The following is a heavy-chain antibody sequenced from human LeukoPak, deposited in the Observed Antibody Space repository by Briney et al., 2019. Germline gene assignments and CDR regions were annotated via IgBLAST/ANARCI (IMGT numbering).Heavy chain of an antibody. V-gene: IGHV1-24*01. CDR3: ARDPVGDSGSHDYGMDV. Sequence: GSVKVSCKVSGYTLTELSMHWVRQAPGKGLEWMGGFDPEDGETIYAQKFQGRVTMTEDTSTDTAYMELSSLRSEDTAVYYCARDPVGDSGSHDYGMDVWGQGTTVTVSS. D-gene: IGHD1-26*01. CDR2: FDPEDGET. J-gene: IGHJ6*02. CDR1: GYTLTELS.